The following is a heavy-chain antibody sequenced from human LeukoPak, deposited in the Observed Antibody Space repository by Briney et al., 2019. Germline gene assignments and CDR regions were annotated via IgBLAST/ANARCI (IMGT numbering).Heavy chain of an antibody. V-gene: IGHV4-4*07. CDR3: ARLITGTTTAFDI. CDR2: VYTSGST. J-gene: IGHJ3*02. D-gene: IGHD1-7*01. Sequence: PSQTLSLTCSVSGGSISGYYWTSIRPPAGKRLEWIGRVYTSGSTHYNPSLKTRLTMSVDTSKNQFSLKLSSVTAADTAVYYCARLITGTTTAFDIWGQGTMVTVSS. CDR1: GGSISGYY.